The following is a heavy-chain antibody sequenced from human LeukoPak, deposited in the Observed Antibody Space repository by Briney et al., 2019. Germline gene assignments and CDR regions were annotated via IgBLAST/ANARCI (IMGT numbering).Heavy chain of an antibody. CDR3: ARGILTGYTLYYFDY. J-gene: IGHJ4*02. Sequence: GGSLRLSCVASGFTFSDYYMSWIRQAPGKGLEWVSSISSSSSYIYYADSVKGRFTTSRDNAKNSLYLQMNSLRAEDTAVYYCARGILTGYTLYYFDYWGQGTLVTVSS. CDR2: ISSSSSYI. CDR1: GFTFSDYY. D-gene: IGHD3-9*01. V-gene: IGHV3-21*01.